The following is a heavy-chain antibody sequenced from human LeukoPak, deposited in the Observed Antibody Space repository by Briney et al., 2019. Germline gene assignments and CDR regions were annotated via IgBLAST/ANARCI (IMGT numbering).Heavy chain of an antibody. Sequence: SETLSLTCTVSGGSICSYYWSWFRQPPGKGLEWIGYVSYSGDTNYNPSLRSRLTISLDSSKIQFCLKLSSVTAADTAVYYCARLWGGGIYYFDSWGQGILVTVSS. CDR2: VSYSGDT. CDR1: GGSICSYY. D-gene: IGHD3-16*01. J-gene: IGHJ4*02. V-gene: IGHV4-59*08. CDR3: ARLWGGGIYYFDS.